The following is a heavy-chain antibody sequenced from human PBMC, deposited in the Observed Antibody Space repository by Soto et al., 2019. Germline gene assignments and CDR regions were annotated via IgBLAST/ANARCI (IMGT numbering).Heavy chain of an antibody. CDR1: GGSFSGHY. J-gene: IGHJ5*02. CDR2: INHSGRT. V-gene: IGHV4-34*01. Sequence: PSETPSLTCAVSGGSFSGHYWSWIRQPPGKGLEWIGEINHSGRTNYNPSLKSRVTISVDTSKNQFSLKLSSVTAADTAVYYCARGLSGSYSWFDPWCQGTLVTVSS. D-gene: IGHD1-26*01. CDR3: ARGLSGSYSWFDP.